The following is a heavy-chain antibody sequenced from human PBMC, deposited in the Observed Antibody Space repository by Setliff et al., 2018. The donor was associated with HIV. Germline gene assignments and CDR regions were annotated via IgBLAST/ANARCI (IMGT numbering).Heavy chain of an antibody. J-gene: IGHJ4*02. Sequence: SETLSLTCKVSGDSITGGSYYWSWIRQPAGKSLEWIGHIYSSGTTDYNPSLKRRVSISLDRPRNQVSLKLTSVSAADTALYYCARATRIIPLVVPGASDYWGQGTLVTVSS. V-gene: IGHV4-61*09. CDR3: ARATRIIPLVVPGASDY. CDR2: IYSSGTT. CDR1: GDSITGGSYY. D-gene: IGHD2-8*02.